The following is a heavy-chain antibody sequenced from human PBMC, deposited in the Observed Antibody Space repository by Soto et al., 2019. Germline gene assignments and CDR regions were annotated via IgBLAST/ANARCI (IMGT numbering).Heavy chain of an antibody. V-gene: IGHV4-34*01. CDR3: ARGRGRIAARPRIDY. CDR1: GGSFSGYY. CDR2: INHSGST. Sequence: TLSLTCAVYGGSFSGYYWSWIRQPPGKGLEWIGEINHSGSTNYNPSLKSRVTISVDTSKNQFSLKLSSVTAADTAVYYCARGRGRIAARPRIDYWGQGTLVTVSS. J-gene: IGHJ4*02. D-gene: IGHD6-6*01.